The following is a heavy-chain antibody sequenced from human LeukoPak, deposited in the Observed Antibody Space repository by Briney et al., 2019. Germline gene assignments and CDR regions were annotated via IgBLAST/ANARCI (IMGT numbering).Heavy chain of an antibody. J-gene: IGHJ4*02. CDR3: AKDSGNYAKYYFDY. CDR1: GFTVSTNY. CDR2: IYSGGST. V-gene: IGHV3-53*05. Sequence: GGSLRLSCAASGFTVSTNYMSWVRQAPGKGLEWVSIIYSGGSTYYADSVKGRFSISRDNSKNTLYLQMDSLRSEDTAVYYCAKDSGNYAKYYFDYWGQGTLVTVPS. D-gene: IGHD1-26*01.